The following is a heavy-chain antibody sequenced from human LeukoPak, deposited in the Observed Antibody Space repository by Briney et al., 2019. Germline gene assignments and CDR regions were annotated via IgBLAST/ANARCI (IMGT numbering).Heavy chain of an antibody. Sequence: GGSLRLSCAASGFSFSTYSMSWVRQAPGKGLEWVANIKQDGSEKYYVDSVKGRFTISRDNAKSSLFLQMNSLRAEDTAVYYCARDPGYSYGKVFDYWGQGTLVTVSS. D-gene: IGHD5-18*01. CDR2: IKQDGSEK. CDR3: ARDPGYSYGKVFDY. CDR1: GFSFSTYS. J-gene: IGHJ4*02. V-gene: IGHV3-7*01.